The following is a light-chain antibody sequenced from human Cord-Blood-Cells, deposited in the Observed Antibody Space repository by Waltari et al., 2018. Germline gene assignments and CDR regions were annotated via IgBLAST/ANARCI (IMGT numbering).Light chain of an antibody. CDR2: GAS. J-gene: IGKJ2*01. CDR3: QQYGSSPPYT. V-gene: IGKV3-20*01. Sequence: EIVLTQSPGTLSLSPGERATLSCRASQSVSSSYLAWYQKKPGQAPRLRIYGASSRATGIPDRFSGSGSGTDFTLTISRLEPEDFAVYYCQQYGSSPPYTFGQGTKLEIK. CDR1: QSVSSSY.